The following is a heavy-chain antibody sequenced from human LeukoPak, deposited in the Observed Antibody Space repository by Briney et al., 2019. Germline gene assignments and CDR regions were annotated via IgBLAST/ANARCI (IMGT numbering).Heavy chain of an antibody. CDR3: ARVKGVSYYYGSGYMDV. V-gene: IGHV4-61*05. D-gene: IGHD3-10*01. CDR2: ISYSGST. CDR1: GGSISSSSYY. Sequence: SETLSLTCTVSGGSISSSSYYWGWIRQPPGKGLEWIGYISYSGSTNYNPSLKSRVTISLDTSKNQFSLKLSSVTAADTAVYYCARVKGVSYYYGSGYMDVWGKGTTVTISS. J-gene: IGHJ6*03.